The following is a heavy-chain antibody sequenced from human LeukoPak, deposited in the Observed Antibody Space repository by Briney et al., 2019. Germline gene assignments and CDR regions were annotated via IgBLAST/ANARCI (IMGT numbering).Heavy chain of an antibody. D-gene: IGHD7-27*01. J-gene: IGHJ4*02. Sequence: GGSLRHSCAASAFTFSVYSMNWVRQAPGGGLEWLSYISSGSRTIFYGDSVKGRFIISRDNAKNSLYLLMNSLRADDTAVYYCARESISGDRDFDYWGQGTLITVSS. V-gene: IGHV3-48*01. CDR3: ARESISGDRDFDY. CDR1: AFTFSVYS. CDR2: ISSGSRTI.